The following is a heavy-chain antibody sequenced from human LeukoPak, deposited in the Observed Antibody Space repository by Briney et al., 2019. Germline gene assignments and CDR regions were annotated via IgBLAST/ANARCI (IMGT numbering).Heavy chain of an antibody. CDR1: GGSISSYY. V-gene: IGHV4-59*08. CDR2: IYYSGST. CDR3: ARHRYGAYVGDFDY. Sequence: KSSETLSLTCTVSGGSISSYYWSWIRQPPGKGLEWIGYIYYSGSTNYNPSLKSRVTISVDTSKNQFSLKLSSVTAADTAVYYCARHRYGAYVGDFDYWGQGTLVTVSS. D-gene: IGHD4-17*01. J-gene: IGHJ4*02.